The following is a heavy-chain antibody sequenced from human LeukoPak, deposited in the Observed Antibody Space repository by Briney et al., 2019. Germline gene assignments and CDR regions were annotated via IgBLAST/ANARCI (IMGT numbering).Heavy chain of an antibody. V-gene: IGHV1-46*01. J-gene: IGHJ4*02. CDR1: GYTFTSYY. CDR3: ARDGTDDLSIFAFDY. D-gene: IGHD3-3*01. CDR2: INPSGGST. Sequence: ASVKVSCKASGYTFTSYYMHWVRQAPGQGLEWMGIINPSGGSTSYAQKFQGRVTMTRDMSTSTVYMGLSSLRSEDTAVYYCARDGTDDLSIFAFDYWGQGTLVTVSS.